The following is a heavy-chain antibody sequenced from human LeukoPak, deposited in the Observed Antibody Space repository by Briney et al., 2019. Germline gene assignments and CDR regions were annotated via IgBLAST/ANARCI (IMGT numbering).Heavy chain of an antibody. CDR3: ARDSDGGNWFDP. CDR1: GGSISSSSYY. Sequence: SETLSLTCTVSGGSISSSSYYWGWIRQPPGKGLEWIGSICYSGSTYYNPSLKSRVTISVDTSKNQFSLKLSSVTAADTAVYYCARDSDGGNWFDPWGQGTLVTVSS. V-gene: IGHV4-39*07. CDR2: ICYSGST. D-gene: IGHD4-23*01. J-gene: IGHJ5*02.